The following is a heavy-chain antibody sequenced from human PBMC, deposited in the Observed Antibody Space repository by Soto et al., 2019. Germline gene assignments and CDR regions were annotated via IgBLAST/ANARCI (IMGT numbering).Heavy chain of an antibody. CDR2: ISGSGGST. Sequence: EVQLLESGGGLVQPGGSVRLFCAASGFTFSSYAKNWVRQAPGKGLEWVSDISGSGGSTYYADSVKGRFTISRDNSKNTLYLQMNSLRAEDTAIYFCAKGRGTITRYFGMDVWGQGTTVTVSS. CDR3: AKGRGTITRYFGMDV. D-gene: IGHD1-7*01. CDR1: GFTFSSYA. J-gene: IGHJ6*02. V-gene: IGHV3-23*01.